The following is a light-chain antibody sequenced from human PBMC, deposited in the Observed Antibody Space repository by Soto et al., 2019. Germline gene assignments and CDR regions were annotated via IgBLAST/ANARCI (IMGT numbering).Light chain of an antibody. Sequence: AIQLTQSPSSLSASVGDRVTLTCRASQGVRSALAWYQQKPGTTPKLLIYDAPTLETGVPSRFSGSGSGTDFTLTISSLQPEDFATYYCQQFSSYPLTFGGGTTVDIK. J-gene: IGKJ4*01. CDR1: QGVRSA. CDR2: DAP. V-gene: IGKV1-13*02. CDR3: QQFSSYPLT.